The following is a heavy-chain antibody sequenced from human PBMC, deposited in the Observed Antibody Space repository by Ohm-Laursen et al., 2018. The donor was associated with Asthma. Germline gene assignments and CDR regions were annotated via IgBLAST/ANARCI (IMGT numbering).Heavy chain of an antibody. Sequence: GASVKVSCNSSGYTFTSYAMHWVRQAPGQGLEWMGWISAKNGNTDFTQKLQGRVTLTTDTSTSTAYMEVRSLTSDDTAVYYCARVSCNDDICYSLFYNWGQGTLVTVPS. CDR1: GYTFTSYA. CDR2: ISAKNGNT. J-gene: IGHJ4*02. CDR3: ARVSCNDDICYSLFYN. D-gene: IGHD2-15*01. V-gene: IGHV1-18*01.